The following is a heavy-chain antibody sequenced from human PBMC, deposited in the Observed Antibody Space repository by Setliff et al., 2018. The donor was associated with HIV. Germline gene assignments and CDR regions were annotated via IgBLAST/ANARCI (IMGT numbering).Heavy chain of an antibody. CDR1: GGPFDVHT. V-gene: IGHV4-34*10. CDR2: ITHTGRI. CDR3: ARDWDPYGDYEEGYSYYYMDV. D-gene: IGHD4-17*01. J-gene: IGHJ6*03. Sequence: SETLSLTCAVSGGPFDVHTWNWVRQSPGKGLEWIGEITHTGRIHYNPSLGRRLTLSVGTSRNQFSLKLTSVTAADTAVYYCARDWDPYGDYEEGYSYYYMDVWGKGTTVTVSS.